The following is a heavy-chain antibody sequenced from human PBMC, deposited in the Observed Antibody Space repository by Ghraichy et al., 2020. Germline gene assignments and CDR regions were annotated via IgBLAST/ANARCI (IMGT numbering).Heavy chain of an antibody. J-gene: IGHJ4*02. CDR3: ARGRQTAPGDY. CDR2: IYYSGST. D-gene: IGHD1-1*01. CDR1: GGSISSYY. Sequence: SETLSLTCTVSGGSISSYYWSWIRQPPGKGLEWIGYIYYSGSTNYNPSLKSRVTISVDTSKNQFSLKLSSVTAADTAVYYCARGRQTAPGDYWGQGTLVTVSS. V-gene: IGHV4-59*01.